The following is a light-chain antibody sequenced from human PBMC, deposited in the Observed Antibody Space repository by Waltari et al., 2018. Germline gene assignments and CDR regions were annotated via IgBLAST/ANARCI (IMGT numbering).Light chain of an antibody. J-gene: IGKJ4*01. CDR2: AAS. CDR1: HAINNY. V-gene: IGKV1-27*01. CDR3: QKFDRSPLT. Sequence: DIQMTQSPSSLSASVGDRVTTTCRARHAINNYLAWYQQKPGKVPVLVIYAASTPSSGVPSRFSGSGFGRDFTLTISSLQPEDVATYYCQKFDRSPLTFGGGTKVEI.